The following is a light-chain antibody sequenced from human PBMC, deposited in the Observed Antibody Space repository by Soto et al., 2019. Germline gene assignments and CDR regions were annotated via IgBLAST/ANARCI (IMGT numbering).Light chain of an antibody. J-gene: IGLJ3*02. CDR3: SSYTSSSTLWA. V-gene: IGLV2-14*01. CDR1: SSDVGGYNY. Sequence: ALTQPASVSGSPGQSITISCTGTSSDVGGYNYVSWYQQHPGKAPKLMIYDVSNRPSGVSNRFSGSKSGNTASLTISGLHAEDEADYYCSSYTSSSTLWAFGGGTKVTVL. CDR2: DVS.